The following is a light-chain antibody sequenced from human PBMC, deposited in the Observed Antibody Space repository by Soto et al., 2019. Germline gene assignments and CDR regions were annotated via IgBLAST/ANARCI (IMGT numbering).Light chain of an antibody. CDR2: GAS. CDR3: QQYGSSPFT. Sequence: EIVLTQSPGTLSLSPGERATLSCRASQSVSSSYLAWYQQKPGQTPRLLFYGASSRATGIPDRFSGSGSGTDFTLTISRLESEDFAVYYCQQYGSSPFTLGPGTKVDIK. CDR1: QSVSSSY. J-gene: IGKJ3*01. V-gene: IGKV3-20*01.